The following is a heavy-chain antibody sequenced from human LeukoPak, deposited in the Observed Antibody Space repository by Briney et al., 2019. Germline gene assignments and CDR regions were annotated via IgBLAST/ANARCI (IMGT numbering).Heavy chain of an antibody. CDR2: IYYSGST. CDR3: GSCSSISSNYEDTLYYFDS. Sequence: SETLSLTCIVSGGSISSYYWSWLRQPPGKRLEWIGHIYYSGSTNYNPSLKSRVTISVDTSKNQFSLKLRSVTAGDTAVYYCGSCSSISSNYEDTLYYFDSWVQGTLVTVSS. CDR1: GGSISSYY. D-gene: IGHD4-11*01. J-gene: IGHJ4*02. V-gene: IGHV4-59*01.